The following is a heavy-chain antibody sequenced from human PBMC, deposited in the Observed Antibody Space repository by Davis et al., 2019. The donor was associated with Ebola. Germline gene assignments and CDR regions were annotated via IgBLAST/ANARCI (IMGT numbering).Heavy chain of an antibody. CDR1: GYTFTSYD. V-gene: IGHV1-46*01. CDR2: TKPSGGDT. D-gene: IGHD7-27*01. J-gene: IGHJ5*02. CDR3: TREWGSGFDP. Sequence: AASVKVSCKASGYTFTSYDINWVRQAPGQGLEWMGITKPSGGDTWYAQIFQGRLSMTRDTSTSTVFMELSSLTSEDTAMYYCTREWGSGFDPWGQGTLVIVSS.